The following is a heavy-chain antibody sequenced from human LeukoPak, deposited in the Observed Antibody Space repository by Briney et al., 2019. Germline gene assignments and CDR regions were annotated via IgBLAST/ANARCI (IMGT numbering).Heavy chain of an antibody. V-gene: IGHV4-34*01. CDR1: GGSFSGYY. D-gene: IGHD6-13*01. Sequence: SETLSLTCAVYGGSFSGYYWSWIRQPPGKGLEWIGEINHSGSTNYNPSLKSRVTISVDTSKNQFSLKLSSVTAADTVVYYCARKRKGISSSYPFLNYYYMDVWGKGTTVTVSS. CDR3: ARKRKGISSSYPFLNYYYMDV. J-gene: IGHJ6*03. CDR2: INHSGST.